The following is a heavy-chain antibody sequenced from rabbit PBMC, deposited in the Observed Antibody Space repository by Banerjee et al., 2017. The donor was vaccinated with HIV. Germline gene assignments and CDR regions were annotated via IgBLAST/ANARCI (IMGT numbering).Heavy chain of an antibody. CDR1: GFSLSNKYV. D-gene: IGHD4-1*01. V-gene: IGHV1S47*01. CDR2: IYASNGNK. CDR3: ARATSAWSDYFSL. Sequence: QEQLVEYGGDLVQPEGSLTLTCTASGFSLSNKYVMCWVRQAPGKGLELIACIYASNGNKDYASWVNGRFTISRNTNQNTVTLQMTSLTAADTATYFCARATSAWSDYFSLWGPGTLVTVS. J-gene: IGHJ4*01.